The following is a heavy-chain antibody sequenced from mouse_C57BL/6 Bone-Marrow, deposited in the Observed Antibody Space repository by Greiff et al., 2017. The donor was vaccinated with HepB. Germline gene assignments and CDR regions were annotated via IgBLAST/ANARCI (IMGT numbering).Heavy chain of an antibody. D-gene: IGHD1-1*01. V-gene: IGHV1-80*01. CDR1: GYAFSSYW. Sequence: VQLKESGAELVKPGASVKISCKASGYAFSSYWMNWVKQRPGKGLEWIGQIYPGDGDTNYNGKFKGKATLTADKSSSTAYMQLSSLTSEDSAVYFCARNPITTVVATRYFDGWGTGTTVTVSS. CDR3: ARNPITTVVATRYFDG. CDR2: IYPGDGDT. J-gene: IGHJ1*03.